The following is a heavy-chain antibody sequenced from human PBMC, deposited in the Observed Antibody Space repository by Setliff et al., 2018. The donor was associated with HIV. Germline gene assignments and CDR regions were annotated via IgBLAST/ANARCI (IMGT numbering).Heavy chain of an antibody. D-gene: IGHD1-26*01. CDR3: ARGDGGSSGDAFDI. Sequence: SETLSLTCTVSGGSISSGGYYWSWIRQHPGKGLEWIGYIYYSGSTYYNPSLKSRVTISVDTSKNQFSLKLSSVTAADTAVYYCARGDGGSSGDAFDIWGQGTMVTVSS. CDR2: IYYSGST. V-gene: IGHV4-31*03. CDR1: GGSISSGGYY. J-gene: IGHJ3*02.